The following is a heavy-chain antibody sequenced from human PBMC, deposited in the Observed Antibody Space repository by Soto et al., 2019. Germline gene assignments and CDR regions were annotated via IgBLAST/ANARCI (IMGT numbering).Heavy chain of an antibody. V-gene: IGHV3-48*01. J-gene: IGHJ6*03. D-gene: IGHD7-27*01. Sequence: HPGGSLRLACATSGFILSDCAMNWVSQAPGKGLEWVSYISSSSSVIDYADSVKGRFTVSRDNARNSLYLQMNSLRAEDTAVYYCARDLSWGSNWYYYMDVWGKGTTVTVSS. CDR3: ARDLSWGSNWYYYMDV. CDR1: GFILSDCA. CDR2: ISSSSSVI.